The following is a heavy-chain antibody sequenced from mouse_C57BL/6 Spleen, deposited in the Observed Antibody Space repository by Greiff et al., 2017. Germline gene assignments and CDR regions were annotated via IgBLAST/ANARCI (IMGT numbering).Heavy chain of an antibody. J-gene: IGHJ2*01. D-gene: IGHD1-1*01. CDR1: GFNIKDDY. CDR3: TTRVYGSSLYYFDY. CDR2: IDPENGDT. Sequence: VQLQQSGAELVRPGASVKLSCTASGFNIKDDYMHWVKQRPEQGLEWIGWIDPENGDTEYASKFRGKATITADTSSNTAYLQLSSLTSEDTAVYYCTTRVYGSSLYYFDYWGQGTTLTVSS. V-gene: IGHV14-4*01.